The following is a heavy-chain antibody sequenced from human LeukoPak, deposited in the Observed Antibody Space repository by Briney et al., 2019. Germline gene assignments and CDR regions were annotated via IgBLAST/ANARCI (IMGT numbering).Heavy chain of an antibody. CDR1: GFTFSIYW. CDR3: ARDHIVVVTTATGDYYYYMDV. Sequence: TGGSLRLSCAASGFTFSIYWMSWVRQAPGKGLEWVANIKQDGNEKYYVDSVKGRFTISRDNAKNSLYLQMNSLRAEDMAVYYCARDHIVVVTTATGDYYYYMDVWGKGTTVTVSS. CDR2: IKQDGNEK. J-gene: IGHJ6*03. V-gene: IGHV3-7*01. D-gene: IGHD2-2*01.